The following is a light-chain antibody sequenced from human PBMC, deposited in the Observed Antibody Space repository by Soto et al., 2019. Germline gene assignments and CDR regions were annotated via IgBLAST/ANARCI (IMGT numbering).Light chain of an antibody. V-gene: IGKV1-12*01. Sequence: DIQMTQSPSSVSASVGDRVTITCRASQDISSWLAWYQQKPGKAPKLLIYAASSLQSGVPSRFSGSGSGTDFTLTISSLQAEDFATYYCQQANSFPPSFGGGTNVEIK. J-gene: IGKJ4*01. CDR3: QQANSFPPS. CDR1: QDISSW. CDR2: AAS.